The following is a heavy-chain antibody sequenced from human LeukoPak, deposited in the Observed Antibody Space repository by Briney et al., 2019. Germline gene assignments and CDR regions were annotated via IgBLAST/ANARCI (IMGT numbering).Heavy chain of an antibody. CDR1: GGSISSYY. CDR2: IYYSGST. D-gene: IGHD3-22*01. V-gene: IGHV4-59*01. CDR3: ASYYYDSSGYPKSGAFDI. Sequence: SETLSLTCTVSGGSISSYYWSWIRQPPGKGLEWIGYIYYSGSTNYNPSLKSRVTISVDTSKNQFSLKLSSVTAADTAVYYCASYYYDSSGYPKSGAFDIWGQGTMVTASS. J-gene: IGHJ3*02.